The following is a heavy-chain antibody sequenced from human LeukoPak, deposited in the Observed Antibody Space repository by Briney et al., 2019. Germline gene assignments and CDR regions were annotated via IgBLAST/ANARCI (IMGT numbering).Heavy chain of an antibody. CDR2: INHSGST. D-gene: IGHD3-10*01. V-gene: IGHV4-34*01. CDR1: GWSFSGYY. Sequence: PSETLSLICAVYGWSFSGYYWSWIRQPPGKGLEWIGEINHSGSTNYNPSLKSRVTISVDTSKNQFSLKLSSVTAADTAVYYCASRYYGSGSYYRRGYGMDVWGKGTTVTVSS. CDR3: ASRYYGSGSYYRRGYGMDV. J-gene: IGHJ6*04.